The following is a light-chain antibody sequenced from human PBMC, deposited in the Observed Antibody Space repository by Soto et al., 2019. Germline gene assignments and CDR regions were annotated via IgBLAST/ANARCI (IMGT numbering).Light chain of an antibody. Sequence: DIVMIQSPLSLPVTPGEPASISCRSGQSLLHSNGYNYLDWYLQKPGQSPQLLIYLGSNRASGVPDRFSGSGSGTDFTLKISRVETEDVGVYYCMQALQTPLTFGGGTKVEIK. CDR1: QSLLHSNGYNY. CDR2: LGS. V-gene: IGKV2-28*01. J-gene: IGKJ4*01. CDR3: MQALQTPLT.